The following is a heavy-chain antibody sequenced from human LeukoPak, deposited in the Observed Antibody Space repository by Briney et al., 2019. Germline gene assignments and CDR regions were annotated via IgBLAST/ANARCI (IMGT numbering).Heavy chain of an antibody. J-gene: IGHJ4*02. CDR1: GFTFSNYA. V-gene: IGHV3-30-3*01. D-gene: IGHD2-2*01. Sequence: GRSLRLSCAAPGFTFSNYAMHWVRQAPGKGLEWVAVISYDGSNKHYADSVRGRFTISRDNSKNTLYLQMNSLRAEDTAVYYCARYQDSSTYFDYWGQGTLVTVSS. CDR3: ARYQDSSTYFDY. CDR2: ISYDGSNK.